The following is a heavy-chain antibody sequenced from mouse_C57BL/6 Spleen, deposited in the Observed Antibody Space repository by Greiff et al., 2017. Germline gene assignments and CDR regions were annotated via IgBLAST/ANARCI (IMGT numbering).Heavy chain of an antibody. CDR2: INPSSGYT. V-gene: IGHV1-7*01. CDR3: ARGGITTVVATGNFDY. D-gene: IGHD1-1*01. Sequence: VQLQQSGAELAKPGASVKLSCKASGYTFTSYWMHWVKQRPRQGLAWIGYINPSSGYTKYNQKFKDKATLTADKSSSTAYMQVSSLTYEDSAVYYCARGGITTVVATGNFDYWGQGTTLTVSS. CDR1: GYTFTSYW. J-gene: IGHJ2*01.